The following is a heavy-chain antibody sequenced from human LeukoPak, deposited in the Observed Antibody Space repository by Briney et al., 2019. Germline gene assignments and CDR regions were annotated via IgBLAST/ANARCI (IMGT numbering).Heavy chain of an antibody. Sequence: GGSLRLSCAASGFTFSDYWMHWVRQAPGKGLVWVSRIHRDGSSTTYADSVKGRFTISRDNAKNTLYLQMNSLRAEDTAMYYCARGTEGYTYGEFDSWGQGTLVTVSS. CDR3: ARGTEGYTYGEFDS. J-gene: IGHJ5*01. CDR1: GFTFSDYW. V-gene: IGHV3-74*01. CDR2: IHRDGSST. D-gene: IGHD5-18*01.